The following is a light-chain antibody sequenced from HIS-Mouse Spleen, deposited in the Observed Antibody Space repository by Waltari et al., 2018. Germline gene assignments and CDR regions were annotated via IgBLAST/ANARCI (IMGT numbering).Light chain of an antibody. V-gene: IGLV1-47*01. Sequence: QSVLTQPPSASGTPGQRATISCSGSSSNIGRNYVYWYQQLPGSAPKLPIYRKNQRPSGVPDRFSGSKSGTSASLAISGLRSEDEADYYCAAWDDSLSGVFGGGTKLTVL. CDR1: SSNIGRNY. J-gene: IGLJ2*01. CDR3: AAWDDSLSGV. CDR2: RKN.